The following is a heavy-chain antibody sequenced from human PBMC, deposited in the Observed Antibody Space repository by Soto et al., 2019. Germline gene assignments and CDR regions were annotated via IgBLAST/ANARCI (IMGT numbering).Heavy chain of an antibody. J-gene: IGHJ5*02. V-gene: IGHV3-53*02. Sequence: EVQLEETGGGLIQPGGSLRLSCAVSGFTVSSNYMSWVRQAPGTGLEWVSVIHSDGGIYYADSVKGRFSISRDNSKNTLYLQMNSLRAEDSAVYYCARGGGYTSGIYWTVDLWGQGTLVTVSS. CDR3: ARGGGYTSGIYWTVDL. CDR2: IHSDGGI. CDR1: GFTVSSNY. D-gene: IGHD6-19*01.